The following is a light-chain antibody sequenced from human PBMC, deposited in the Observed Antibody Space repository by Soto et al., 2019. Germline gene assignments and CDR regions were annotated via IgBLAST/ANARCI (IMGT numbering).Light chain of an antibody. V-gene: IGKV1-5*01. CDR2: DAS. CDR1: QSISNW. Sequence: DIQMTQSPSTLSASVVDRVTITCRDSQSISNWLAWYQQKPGKAPKLLIYDASSLESGVPSRFSGSGSGTEFILTISSLQRDDFATYYCQQYNTYSPPWTFGQGTKVEIE. CDR3: QQYNTYSPPWT. J-gene: IGKJ1*01.